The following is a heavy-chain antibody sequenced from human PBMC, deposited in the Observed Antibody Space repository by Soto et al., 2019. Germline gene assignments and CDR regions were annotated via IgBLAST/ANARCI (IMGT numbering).Heavy chain of an antibody. J-gene: IGHJ4*02. V-gene: IGHV3-30-3*01. CDR2: ISYDGSNK. CDR1: GFTISSYA. D-gene: IGHD4-17*01. Sequence: SLRLSCAASGFTISSYAMHWVRQAPGKGLEWVAVISYDGSNKYYADSVKGRFTISRDNSKNTLYLQMNSLRAEDTAVYYCASSSDYGDYDFDYWGQGTLVTVSS. CDR3: ASSSDYGDYDFDY.